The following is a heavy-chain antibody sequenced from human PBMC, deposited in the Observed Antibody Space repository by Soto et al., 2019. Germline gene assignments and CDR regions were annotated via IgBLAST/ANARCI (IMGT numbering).Heavy chain of an antibody. CDR1: GFTFDDYT. J-gene: IGHJ6*02. Sequence: GGSRRLSCAASGFTFDDYTMHWVRQAPGKGLEWVSLISWDGGSTYYADSVKGRFTISRDNSKNSLYLQMNSLRTEDTALYYCAKDITGSGSYQPINYYYYGMDVWGQGTTVTVSS. CDR2: ISWDGGST. CDR3: AKDITGSGSYQPINYYYYGMDV. V-gene: IGHV3-43*01. D-gene: IGHD1-26*01.